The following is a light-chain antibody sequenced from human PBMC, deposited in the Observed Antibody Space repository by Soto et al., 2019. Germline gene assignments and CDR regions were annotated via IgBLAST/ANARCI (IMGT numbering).Light chain of an antibody. CDR2: EVS. CDR1: SSDVGGYNY. CDR3: SSYAGSNNWRV. Sequence: QSALTQPPSASGSPGQSVTISCTGTSSDVGGYNYVSWYQQHPGKAPKLMIYEVSKRPSGVPDRFSGSKSGNTASLIVSGLQAEDEADYYCSSYAGSNNWRVFGGGTKLTVL. J-gene: IGLJ2*01. V-gene: IGLV2-8*01.